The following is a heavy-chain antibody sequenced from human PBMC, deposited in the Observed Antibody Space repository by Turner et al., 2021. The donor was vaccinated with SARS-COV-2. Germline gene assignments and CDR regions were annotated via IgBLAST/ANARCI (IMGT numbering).Heavy chain of an antibody. CDR1: GGSISSSSYY. CDR2: IYYSGST. D-gene: IGHD5-12*01. CDR3: ARRVWLRAHFDY. V-gene: IGHV4-39*01. J-gene: IGHJ4*02. Sequence: QLQLQESGPGLVKPSETLSLTCTVSGGSISSSSYYWGWIRQPPGKGLACIGSIYYSGSTYYNPSLKSRVTISVDTSKNQFSLKLSSVTAADTAVYYCARRVWLRAHFDYWGQGTLVTVSS.